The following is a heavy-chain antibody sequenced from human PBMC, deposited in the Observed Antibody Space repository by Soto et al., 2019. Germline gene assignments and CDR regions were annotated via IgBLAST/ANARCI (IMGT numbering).Heavy chain of an antibody. CDR2: IAFDGSNK. V-gene: IGHV3-30*04. J-gene: IGHJ4*02. Sequence: GGSLRLSCVGSGFTFGSHAMNWVRQAPGKRLEWVSVIAFDGSNKYYADSVRGRFTISRDNSKNTLFLQMDSLRPDDSAIYYCARSYGPFYDSSYYGLARNYFDYWGQGTLVTVSS. CDR1: GFTFGSHA. D-gene: IGHD3-22*01. CDR3: ARSYGPFYDSSYYGLARNYFDY.